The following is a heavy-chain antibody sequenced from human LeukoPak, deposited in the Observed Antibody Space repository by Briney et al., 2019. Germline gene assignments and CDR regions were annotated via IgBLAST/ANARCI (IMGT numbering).Heavy chain of an antibody. CDR3: ARQGGSYSWFDP. J-gene: IGHJ5*02. V-gene: IGHV4-59*08. D-gene: IGHD1-26*01. CDR1: GGSTSSYY. CDR2: IYYSGST. Sequence: SETLSLTCTVSGGSTSSYYWSWIRQPPGKGLEGIGYIYYSGSTNYNPSLKSRVTISVDTSKNQFSLKLSSVTAADTAVYYCARQGGSYSWFDPWGQGTLVTVSS.